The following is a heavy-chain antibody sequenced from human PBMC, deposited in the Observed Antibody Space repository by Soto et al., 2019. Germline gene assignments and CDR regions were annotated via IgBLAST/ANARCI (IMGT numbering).Heavy chain of an antibody. CDR3: ARDSLALFDS. CDR2: IYSSGST. Sequence: SETLSLTCTVSDGSVSSGSYYWTWIRQPPGKGLEWIGYIYSSGSTLYNPSLKSRVIISVDQSMNQFSLKLSSVTAADTAVYYCARDSLALFDSWGQGTLVTVSS. J-gene: IGHJ4*02. D-gene: IGHD5-12*01. V-gene: IGHV4-61*01. CDR1: DGSVSSGSYY.